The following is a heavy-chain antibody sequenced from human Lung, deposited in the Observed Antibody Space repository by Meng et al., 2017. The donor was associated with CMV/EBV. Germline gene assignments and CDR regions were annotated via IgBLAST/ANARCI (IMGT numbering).Heavy chain of an antibody. Sequence: GESXKISCAASGFTFSSYAMHWVRQAPGKGLEWVANIRFDGSNKYYADSVKGRFTISRDNSKNTLYLQMNSLRAEDTAVYYCAKDHIVVVPAATYYYGMDVWGQGXTVTVSS. CDR3: AKDHIVVVPAATYYYGMDV. CDR1: GFTFSSYA. V-gene: IGHV3-30*02. J-gene: IGHJ6*02. D-gene: IGHD2-2*01. CDR2: IRFDGSNK.